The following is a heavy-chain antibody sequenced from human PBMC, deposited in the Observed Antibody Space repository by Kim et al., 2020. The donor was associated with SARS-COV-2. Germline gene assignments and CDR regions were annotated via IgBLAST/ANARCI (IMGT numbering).Heavy chain of an antibody. V-gene: IGHV4-34*01. J-gene: IGHJ6*02. CDR1: GGSFSGYY. CDR2: INHSGIT. Sequence: SETLSLTCAVYGGSFSGYYWSWIRQPPGKGLEWIAEINHSGITTYSPSLKSRVTISVDTSKNQFSLKLTSVTAAGTAVYYCARCHTYYGMDVWGQGTTVTVSS. CDR3: ARCHTYYGMDV.